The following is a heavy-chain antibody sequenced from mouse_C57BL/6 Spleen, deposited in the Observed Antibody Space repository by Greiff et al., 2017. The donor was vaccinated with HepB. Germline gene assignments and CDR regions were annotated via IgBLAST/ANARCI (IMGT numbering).Heavy chain of an antibody. Sequence: EVQVVESGGDLVKPGGSLKLSCAASGFTFSSYGMSWVRQTPDKRLEWVATISSGGSYTYYPDSVKGRFTISRDNAKNTLYLQMSSLKSEDTAMYYCARHEIYSYFDYWGQGTTLTVSS. J-gene: IGHJ2*01. CDR2: ISSGGSYT. D-gene: IGHD2-1*01. CDR1: GFTFSSYG. V-gene: IGHV5-6*01. CDR3: ARHEIYSYFDY.